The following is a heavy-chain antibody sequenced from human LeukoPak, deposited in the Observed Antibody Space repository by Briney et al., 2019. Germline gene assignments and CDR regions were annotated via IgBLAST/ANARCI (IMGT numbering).Heavy chain of an antibody. Sequence: ASVKVSCKASGYPFTSYNINWVRQATGQGLEWMGWMSPNSGNAGYSQNFQGGVTMTRDTSISTAYMELSSLISEDTAVYYCARGLPQAVFGMLIKDWGQGTLVTVSS. CDR2: MSPNSGNA. CDR3: ARGLPQAVFGMLIKD. D-gene: IGHD3-3*01. V-gene: IGHV1-8*01. J-gene: IGHJ4*02. CDR1: GYPFTSYN.